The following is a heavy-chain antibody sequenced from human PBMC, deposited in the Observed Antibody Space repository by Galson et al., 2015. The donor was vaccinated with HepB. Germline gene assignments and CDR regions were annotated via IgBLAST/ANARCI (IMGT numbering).Heavy chain of an antibody. D-gene: IGHD2-15*01. CDR1: GFTFSSYS. J-gene: IGHJ6*02. V-gene: IGHV3-21*01. CDR2: ISSSSSYI. CDR3: ARDSYCSGGSCYSKTRNYYYYYYGMDV. Sequence: SLRLSCAASGFTFSSYSMNWVRQAPGKGLEWVSSISSSSSYIYYADSVKGRFTISRDNAKNSLYLQMNSLRAEDTAVYYCARDSYCSGGSCYSKTRNYYYYYYGMDVWGQGTTVTVSS.